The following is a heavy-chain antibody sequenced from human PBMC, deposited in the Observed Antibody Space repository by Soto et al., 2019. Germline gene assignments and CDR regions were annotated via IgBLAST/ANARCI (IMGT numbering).Heavy chain of an antibody. CDR2: ISGSGGST. CDR1: GFTFSSYA. V-gene: IGHV3-23*01. D-gene: IGHD3-10*01. J-gene: IGHJ4*02. CDR3: AKDREAPLFLLDY. Sequence: GSLRLSCAASGFTFSSYAMGWVRQAPGKGLEWVSAISGSGGSTYYTNSVKGRFTISRDNSKNTLYLQMNSLRAEDTAVYYCAKDREAPLFLLDYWGQGTLVTVSS.